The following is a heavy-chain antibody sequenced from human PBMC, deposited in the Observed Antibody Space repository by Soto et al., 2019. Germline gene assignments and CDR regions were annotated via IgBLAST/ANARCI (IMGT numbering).Heavy chain of an antibody. CDR1: GGTFSSYS. J-gene: IGHJ4*02. CDR2: IIPIFGTA. CDR3: ARDGGMHSGGIDY. V-gene: IGHV1-69*01. D-gene: IGHD1-26*01. Sequence: QVQLVQSGAEVKKPGSSVKVSCKASGGTFSSYSINWVRQAPGQGLEWMGEIIPIFGTANYAQKFQGRVTITADESMSTAYMELSSLRSEDTAVYYCARDGGMHSGGIDYWGQGTLVTVSS.